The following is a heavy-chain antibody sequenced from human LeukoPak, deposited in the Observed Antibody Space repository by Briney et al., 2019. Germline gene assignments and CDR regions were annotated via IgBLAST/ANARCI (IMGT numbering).Heavy chain of an antibody. Sequence: PSETLSLTCSVSGGSISSGTHYWGWIRQPPGKGLEWVGSIYYSGNTYYNPSLESRVTMSVDTSKNQFSLNLSSVTAADTAVYYCARGEQKENWNFDYWGQGTLVTVSS. J-gene: IGHJ4*02. CDR3: ARGEQKENWNFDY. V-gene: IGHV4-39*01. CDR2: IYYSGNT. CDR1: GGSISSGTHY. D-gene: IGHD1-1*01.